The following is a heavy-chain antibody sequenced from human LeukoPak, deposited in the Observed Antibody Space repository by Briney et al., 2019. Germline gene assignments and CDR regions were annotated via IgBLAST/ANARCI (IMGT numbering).Heavy chain of an antibody. CDR2: ISWDGGRT. CDR3: AKDIAGSGISYMDV. D-gene: IGHD3-10*01. J-gene: IGHJ6*03. Sequence: PGGSLRLSCAASGFTFDDYTMHWVRQAPGKGLEWVSLISWDGGRTYYADSVKGRFTISRDNSKNSLYLQMNSLRTEDTALYYCAKDIAGSGISYMDVWGKGTTVTVSS. V-gene: IGHV3-43*01. CDR1: GFTFDDYT.